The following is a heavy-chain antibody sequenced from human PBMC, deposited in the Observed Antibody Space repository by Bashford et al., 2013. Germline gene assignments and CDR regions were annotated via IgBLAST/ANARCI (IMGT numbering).Heavy chain of an antibody. V-gene: IGHV4-31*03. CDR2: IYDVGTP. CDR1: GGPIATGAGYY. Sequence: SETLSLTCTVSGGPIATGAGYYWSWIRQLPGKGLEWIGYIYDVGTPTPIRPSKSRLTISLDTSNNHFSLSLSSVTAADTAVYYCAGRNAYSQYGGGAFEFWGQGTMVTVSS. D-gene: IGHD5-24*01. J-gene: IGHJ3*01. CDR3: AGRNAYSQYGGGAFEF.